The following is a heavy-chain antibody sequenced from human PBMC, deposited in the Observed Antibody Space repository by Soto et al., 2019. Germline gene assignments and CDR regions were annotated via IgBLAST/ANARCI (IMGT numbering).Heavy chain of an antibody. CDR2: IKQDGSEK. J-gene: IGHJ4*02. CDR3: ATHCNGGDCYLGFDY. CDR1: GITFSYYW. D-gene: IGHD2-15*01. V-gene: IGHV3-7*01. Sequence: GGALRLSCAASGITFSYYWMSWVRQAPGKGLEWVANIKQDGSEKYYVDSVKGRFTISRDNAKTSLYLQMNSLRAEDTAVYYCATHCNGGDCYLGFDYWGQGTLVTVSS.